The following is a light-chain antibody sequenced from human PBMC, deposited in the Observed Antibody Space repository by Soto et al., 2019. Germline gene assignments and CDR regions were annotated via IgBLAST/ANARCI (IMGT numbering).Light chain of an antibody. CDR1: SSDVGGYNY. Sequence: QSALTQPPSSSGSPGQSVTISCTGTSSDVGGYNYVSWYQQHPGKAPKLMIYEVSKRPSGVPDRLSGSKSGNTASLTVSGLQVEDEADYYCASYTGSDTLVFGGGTKVTVL. CDR3: ASYTGSDTLV. V-gene: IGLV2-8*01. J-gene: IGLJ2*01. CDR2: EVS.